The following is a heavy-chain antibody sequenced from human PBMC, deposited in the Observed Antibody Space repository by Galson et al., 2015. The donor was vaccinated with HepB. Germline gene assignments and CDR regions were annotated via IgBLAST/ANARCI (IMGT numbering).Heavy chain of an antibody. Sequence: PRLSCAVSGFTYSNYWMSWVRQAPGRGLEWVANIKYDGSEKYYVRSVEGRFTVSRDNAQNSLYLHMSSLRAEDTAVYYCARGWDIEVTANFDYWGQGALVTVSS. V-gene: IGHV3-7*03. CDR1: GFTYSNYW. D-gene: IGHD2-21*02. CDR2: IKYDGSEK. J-gene: IGHJ4*02. CDR3: ARGWDIEVTANFDY.